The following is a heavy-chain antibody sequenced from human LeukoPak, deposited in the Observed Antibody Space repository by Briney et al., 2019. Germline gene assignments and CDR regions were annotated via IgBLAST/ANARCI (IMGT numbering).Heavy chain of an antibody. CDR2: ISAYNGNT. D-gene: IGHD1-20*01. CDR1: GGTFSSYA. Sequence: ASVKVSCKASGGTFSSYAISWVRQAPGRGLEWMGWISAYNGNTNYAQKLQDRVTMTTDTSTSTAYMELRSLRSDDTAVYYCARDAPITYNWFDPWGQGTLVTVSS. V-gene: IGHV1-18*01. J-gene: IGHJ5*02. CDR3: ARDAPITYNWFDP.